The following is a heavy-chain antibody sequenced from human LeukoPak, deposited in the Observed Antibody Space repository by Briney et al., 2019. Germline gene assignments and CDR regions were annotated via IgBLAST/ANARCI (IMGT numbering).Heavy chain of an antibody. J-gene: IGHJ4*02. V-gene: IGHV3-23*01. Sequence: GGSLGLSCAASGFTFSSYAMSWVRQAPGKGLEWVSAISGSGGSTYYADSVKGRFTISRDNSKNTLFLQMNSLRAEDTAVYYCAKDSLVGGWLVGYSFDSWGQGTLVTVSS. CDR2: ISGSGGST. CDR1: GFTFSSYA. D-gene: IGHD6-19*01. CDR3: AKDSLVGGWLVGYSFDS.